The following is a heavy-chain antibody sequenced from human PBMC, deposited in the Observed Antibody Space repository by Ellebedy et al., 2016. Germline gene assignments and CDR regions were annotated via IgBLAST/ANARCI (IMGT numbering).Heavy chain of an antibody. V-gene: IGHV5-51*01. J-gene: IGHJ6*02. CDR3: ASLPVPSGPNSGGKNYYYGMDV. D-gene: IGHD6-19*01. Sequence: GESLKISCKGSGYSFTSYWIGWVRQMPGKGLEWMGIIYPGDSDTRYSPSFQGQVTISADKSISTAYLQWSSLKASDTAMYYCASLPVPSGPNSGGKNYYYGMDVWGQGTTVTVSS. CDR1: GYSFTSYW. CDR2: IYPGDSDT.